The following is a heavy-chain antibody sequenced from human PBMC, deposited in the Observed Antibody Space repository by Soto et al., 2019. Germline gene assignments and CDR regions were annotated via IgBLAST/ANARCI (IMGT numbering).Heavy chain of an antibody. V-gene: IGHV1-8*01. D-gene: IGHD3-3*02. Sequence: GASVKVSCKASGYTFTSYYINWVRQATGQGLEWMGWMNPNSGNTGYAQKFQGRVTMTRNTSISTAYMELSSLRSEDTAVYYCARGFPSAIFFIPSKHFFSYYNSSHSRHFWGKGPPIPAS. CDR3: ARGFPSAIFFIPSKHFFSYYNSSHSRHF. CDR2: MNPNSGNT. J-gene: IGHJ6*03. CDR1: GYTFTSYY.